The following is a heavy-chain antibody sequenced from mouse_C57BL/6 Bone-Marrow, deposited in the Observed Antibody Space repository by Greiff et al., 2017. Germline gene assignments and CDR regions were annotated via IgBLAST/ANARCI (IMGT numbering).Heavy chain of an antibody. CDR1: GYTFTSYW. V-gene: IGHV1-69*01. D-gene: IGHD2-3*01. Sequence: QVQLQQPGAELVMPGASVKLSCKASGYTFTSYWMHWVKQRPGQGLEWIGEIDPSDSYTNYNQKFKGKSTLTVDKSSSTAYMQLSSLTSEDSAVYDCAREDDGYRYFDVWGTGTTVTVSS. CDR3: AREDDGYRYFDV. J-gene: IGHJ1*03. CDR2: IDPSDSYT.